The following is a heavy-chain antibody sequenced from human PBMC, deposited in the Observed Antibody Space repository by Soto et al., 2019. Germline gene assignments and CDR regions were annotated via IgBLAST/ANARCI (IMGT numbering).Heavy chain of an antibody. Sequence: SETLSLTCAVYGGSFSGYYWSWIRQPPGKGLEWIGEINHSGSTNYNPSLKSRVTISVDKSKNQFSLKLSSVTAADTAVYYCAKRIAAAGTGPGYWGQGTLVTVSS. CDR3: AKRIAAAGTGPGY. D-gene: IGHD6-13*01. CDR2: INHSGST. J-gene: IGHJ4*02. V-gene: IGHV4-34*01. CDR1: GGSFSGYY.